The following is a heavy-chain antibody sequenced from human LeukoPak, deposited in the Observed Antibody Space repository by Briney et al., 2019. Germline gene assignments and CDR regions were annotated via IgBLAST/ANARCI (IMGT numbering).Heavy chain of an antibody. Sequence: PGRSLRLSCAASGFTFDDYAMHWVRQAPGKGLEWVSGISWNSGSIGYADSVKGRFTISRDNAKNSLYLQMNRLRAEDTALYYCAKALERRIYYYGMDVWGQGTTVTVSS. CDR1: GFTFDDYA. CDR2: ISWNSGSI. D-gene: IGHD1-1*01. V-gene: IGHV3-9*01. J-gene: IGHJ6*02. CDR3: AKALERRIYYYGMDV.